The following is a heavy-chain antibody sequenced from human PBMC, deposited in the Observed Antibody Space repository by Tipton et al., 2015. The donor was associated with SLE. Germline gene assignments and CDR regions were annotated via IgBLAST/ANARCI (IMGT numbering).Heavy chain of an antibody. D-gene: IGHD2-2*02. CDR2: IGQDGSEE. Sequence: SLRLSCAASGFTFSSYWMNWVRQAPGKGLEWVANIGQDGSEEYYVDSVKGRFAISRDNAKNSLFLQMNSLRAEDTAKYYCAKYTDRWFYFDSWGQGIQVTVSS. CDR1: GFTFSSYW. CDR3: AKYTDRWFYFDS. V-gene: IGHV3-7*01. J-gene: IGHJ4*02.